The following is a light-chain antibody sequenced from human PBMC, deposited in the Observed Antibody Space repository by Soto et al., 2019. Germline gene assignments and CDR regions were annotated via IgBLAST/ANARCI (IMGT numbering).Light chain of an antibody. V-gene: IGLV2-23*03. CDR1: SSDVGSYNL. Sequence: QSALTQPASVSGSPGQSITISCTGTSSDVGSYNLVSWYQQHPGKAPKLMIYEGSKRHSGVSNRFSGSKSGNTASLTISGLQAEDEADYYCFSYAGSSTFVVFGGGTKVTVL. J-gene: IGLJ2*01. CDR2: EGS. CDR3: FSYAGSSTFVV.